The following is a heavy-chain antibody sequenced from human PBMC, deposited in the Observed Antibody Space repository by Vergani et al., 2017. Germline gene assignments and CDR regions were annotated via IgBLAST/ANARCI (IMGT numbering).Heavy chain of an antibody. CDR2: ISGSGGST. CDR3: AKDTPVVPAAVFDY. V-gene: IGHV3-23*01. D-gene: IGHD2-2*01. CDR1: GFSFSSYA. J-gene: IGHJ4*02. Sequence: DVQLLESGGGLVQPGGSLRLSCAASGFSFSSYAMSWVRQAPGKGLEWVSGISGSGGSTNYADSVKGRFTISRDNSKNTLYLQMNSLRAEDTAGYYCAKDTPVVPAAVFDYWGQGTLVTVSS.